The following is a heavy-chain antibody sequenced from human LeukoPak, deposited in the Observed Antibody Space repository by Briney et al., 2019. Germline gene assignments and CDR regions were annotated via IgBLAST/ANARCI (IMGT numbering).Heavy chain of an antibody. CDR2: IYSAGST. CDR1: GFTVSSNY. J-gene: IGHJ4*02. Sequence: GGSLRLSCAASGFTVSSNYMSWVRQAPGKGLEWVSVIYSAGSTSYADSVKGRFTISRDNSKNTLYLQMNSLRAEDTAVYYCASVGTDGWCFDYWGQGTLVTVSS. V-gene: IGHV3-53*01. D-gene: IGHD2-8*01. CDR3: ASVGTDGWCFDY.